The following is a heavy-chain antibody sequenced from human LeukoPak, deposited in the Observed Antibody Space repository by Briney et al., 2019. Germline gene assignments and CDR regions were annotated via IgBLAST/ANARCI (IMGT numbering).Heavy chain of an antibody. Sequence: PGGSLTLSCAASGFTFSSYEMNWVRHAPGQGLEWVSYISSSGRNIYYADSVKRRLTITRDNDKNSLYLQMNSLRAEDTAVYYWAVPQWELLNWGQGSLVAVSS. V-gene: IGHV3-48*03. D-gene: IGHD1-26*01. J-gene: IGHJ4*02. CDR3: AVPQWELLN. CDR1: GFTFSSYE. CDR2: ISSSGRNI.